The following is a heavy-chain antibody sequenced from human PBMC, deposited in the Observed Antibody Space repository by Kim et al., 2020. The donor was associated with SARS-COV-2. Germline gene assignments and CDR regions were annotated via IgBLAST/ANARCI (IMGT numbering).Heavy chain of an antibody. CDR3: ARQSGGHFNF. J-gene: IGHJ4*02. CDR1: GYTFTTYF. V-gene: IGHV5-51*01. CDR2: IFPYDSDA. D-gene: IGHD3-10*01. Sequence: GESLKISCEASGYTFTTYFIAWVRQMPGKGLEWMAMIFPYDSDAKYSPSFRGQVTVSVDKSINTAYLQWRSLKASDTAVYYCARQSGGHFNFWGPGTLAT.